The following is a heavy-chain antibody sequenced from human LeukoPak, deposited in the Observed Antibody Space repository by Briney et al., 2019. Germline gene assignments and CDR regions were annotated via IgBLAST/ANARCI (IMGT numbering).Heavy chain of an antibody. V-gene: IGHV3-23*01. Sequence: SLRLSCVTSGFTFINYAMTWVRQAPGKRLEWASSISSSSVGTHYADSVKGRFTSSRDNSKNTLYLQRNSLRVEDTAVYYCAESTGGYWGKGNLVSVSS. D-gene: IGHD1-1*01. CDR2: ISSSSVGT. CDR1: GFTFINYA. J-gene: IGHJ4*02. CDR3: AESTGGY.